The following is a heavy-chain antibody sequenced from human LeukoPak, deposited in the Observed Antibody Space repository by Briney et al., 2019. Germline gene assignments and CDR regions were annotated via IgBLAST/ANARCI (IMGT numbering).Heavy chain of an antibody. Sequence: GGSLRLSCAASGFTFSTSWMTWVRHAPGKGLGWVTNINQDGNEKYSVESVKGGFTISRDNAKNSLYLQINNLRADDTAVYYCARGDTFSGDCWGQGTLVTVSS. D-gene: IGHD5-18*01. V-gene: IGHV3-7*04. CDR2: INQDGNEK. J-gene: IGHJ4*02. CDR3: ARGDTFSGDC. CDR1: GFTFSTSW.